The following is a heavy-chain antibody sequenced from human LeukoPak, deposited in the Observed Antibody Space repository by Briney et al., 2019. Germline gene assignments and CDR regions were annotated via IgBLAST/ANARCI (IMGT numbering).Heavy chain of an antibody. Sequence: ASVKVSCKASGYTFTGDYMHWVRQAPGQGLEWMGWINPNSGDTNYAQKFQGRVTMTRDTSISTAYMELSRLRSDDTAIYYCARAPHYQGLIPPFEFWGQGTLVTVSS. CDR1: GYTFTGDY. D-gene: IGHD3-16*01. CDR2: INPNSGDT. J-gene: IGHJ4*02. V-gene: IGHV1-2*02. CDR3: ARAPHYQGLIPPFEF.